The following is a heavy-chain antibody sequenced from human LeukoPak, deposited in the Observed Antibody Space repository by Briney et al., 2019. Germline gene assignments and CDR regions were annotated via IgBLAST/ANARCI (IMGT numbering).Heavy chain of an antibody. CDR3: ARVLGRDGYNYGHYYMDV. D-gene: IGHD5-24*01. V-gene: IGHV3-21*01. Sequence: GGSLRLSCAASGFTFSTYSMNWVRQAPGKGLEWVSYISSSTGYIYYAESVKGRLTISRDNAKNSLYLQMNSLRAEDTAVYYCARVLGRDGYNYGHYYMDVWGKGTTVTVSS. J-gene: IGHJ6*03. CDR2: ISSSTGYI. CDR1: GFTFSTYS.